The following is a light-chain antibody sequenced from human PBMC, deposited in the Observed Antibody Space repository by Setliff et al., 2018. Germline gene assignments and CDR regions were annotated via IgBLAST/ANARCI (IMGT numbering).Light chain of an antibody. J-gene: IGLJ1*01. CDR3: SSYTSRSTYI. CDR1: SSDVGNYDR. Sequence: QSVLTQPPSVSGSPGQSVTISCTGTSSDVGNYDRVSWYQQAPGTAPKLIIYEVSSRPSGFPDRFSGSKSGNTASLTISGLQADDEADYYCSSYTSRSTYIFGTGTKVTV. CDR2: EVS. V-gene: IGLV2-18*02.